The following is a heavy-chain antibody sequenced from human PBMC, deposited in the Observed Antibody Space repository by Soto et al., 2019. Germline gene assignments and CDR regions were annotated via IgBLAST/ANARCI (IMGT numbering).Heavy chain of an antibody. Sequence: EVQLVESGGGLVQPGGSLRLSCEASGFTFSTFWMHWVRQAPGKGLVWVSRINSDGSSTYYADSVKGRVTISRDNAKNTLYLHLSSLRPEVTAVYYCARDFEYWGQGTLVTVSS. CDR3: ARDFEY. V-gene: IGHV3-74*01. CDR2: INSDGSST. CDR1: GFTFSTFW. J-gene: IGHJ4*02.